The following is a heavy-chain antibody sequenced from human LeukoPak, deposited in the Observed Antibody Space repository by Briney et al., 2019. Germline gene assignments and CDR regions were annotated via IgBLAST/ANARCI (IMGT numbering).Heavy chain of an antibody. CDR1: GYTFTGYY. V-gene: IGHV1-2*02. D-gene: IGHD2-15*01. CDR2: INPNSGGT. Sequence: ASVNVSCKASGYTFTGYYMHWVRQAPGQGLEWMGWINPNSGGTNYAQKFQGRVTMTRDTSISTAYMELSRLRSDDTAVDYCAKAKALVARGYCSGGSCYFDYWGQGTLVTVSS. J-gene: IGHJ4*02. CDR3: AKAKALVARGYCSGGSCYFDY.